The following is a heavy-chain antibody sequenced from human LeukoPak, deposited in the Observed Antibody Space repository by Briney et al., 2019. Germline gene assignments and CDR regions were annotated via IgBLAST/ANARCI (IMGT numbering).Heavy chain of an antibody. D-gene: IGHD6-25*01. CDR2: LNPTGSAI. CDR1: TFTLSDYY. CDR3: VRGVHGGFSRFFDL. V-gene: IGHV3-11*01. J-gene: IGHJ4*02. Sequence: PGGSLRLSCTGSTFTLSDYYMTWIRQAPGKGLEWISSLNPTGSAIYYASSVKGRFTISRDNAKNSLFLRMESLRVDDTAVYYCVRGVHGGFSRFFDLWGLGTLVTVSS.